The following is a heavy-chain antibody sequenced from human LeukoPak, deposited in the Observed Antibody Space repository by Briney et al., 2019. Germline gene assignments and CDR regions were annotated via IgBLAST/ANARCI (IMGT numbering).Heavy chain of an antibody. V-gene: IGHV3-11*01. J-gene: IGHJ4*02. Sequence: LSLTCAVYGGSFSGYYWSWIRQAPGKGLEWVSYISSSGSTIYYADSVKGRFTISRDNAKNSLYLQMNSLRAEDTAVYYCARAGSSGWSDFDYWGQGTLVTVSS. CDR3: ARAGSSGWSDFDY. D-gene: IGHD6-19*01. CDR1: GGSFSGYY. CDR2: ISSSGSTI.